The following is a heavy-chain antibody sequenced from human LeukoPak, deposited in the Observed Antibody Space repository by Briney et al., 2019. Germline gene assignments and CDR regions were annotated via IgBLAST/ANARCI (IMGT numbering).Heavy chain of an antibody. CDR3: ARCTSSGYERYFQH. J-gene: IGHJ1*01. D-gene: IGHD3-22*01. CDR2: ISYDGSNK. Sequence: PGRTLRLSCAASGFTFSSYGMHWVRPAPGKGLERVGVISYDGSNKYYADSVKGRFTISRGNYKNTLYLQMNSLGAEDTAVYYCARCTSSGYERYFQHWGQGTLVTVSS. CDR1: GFTFSSYG. V-gene: IGHV3-30*03.